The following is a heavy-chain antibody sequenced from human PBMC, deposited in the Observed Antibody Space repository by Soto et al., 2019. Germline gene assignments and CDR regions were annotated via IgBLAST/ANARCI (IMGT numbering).Heavy chain of an antibody. Sequence: QVQLVESGGGVVQPGRSLRLSCAASGFTFSSYGMHWVRQAPGKGREWVAVISYDGSNKYYADSVKGRFTISRDNSKNTLYLQMNSLRAEDTAVYYCAKDRVGATGYYYYGMDVWGQGTTVTVSS. V-gene: IGHV3-30*18. J-gene: IGHJ6*02. CDR2: ISYDGSNK. CDR1: GFTFSSYG. D-gene: IGHD1-26*01. CDR3: AKDRVGATGYYYYGMDV.